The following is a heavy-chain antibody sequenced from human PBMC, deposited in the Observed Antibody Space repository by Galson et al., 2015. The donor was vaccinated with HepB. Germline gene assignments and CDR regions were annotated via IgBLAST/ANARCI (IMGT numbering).Heavy chain of an antibody. Sequence: SLRLSCAASGGTFSSSWMHWVRQAPGKGLVWVARIDKDGRTVYADFVKGRFTTTRDNAKNTVTLQMNSLRADDTAVYFCARSWNRVLDYWGQGTMVTVSS. CDR1: GGTFSSSW. CDR2: IDKDGRT. V-gene: IGHV3-74*01. CDR3: ARSWNRVLDY. J-gene: IGHJ4*02. D-gene: IGHD1/OR15-1a*01.